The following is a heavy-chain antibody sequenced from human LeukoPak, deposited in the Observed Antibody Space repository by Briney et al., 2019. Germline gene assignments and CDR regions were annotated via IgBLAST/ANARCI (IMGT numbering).Heavy chain of an antibody. Sequence: GGSLRLSCAASGFTFSDYYMSWIRQPPGKGLEWVSGINWNGGSTGYADSVKGRFTISRDNAKNSLYLQMNSLRAEDTALYYCARVASVVVPAAVSRWGQGTLVTVSS. D-gene: IGHD2-2*01. CDR3: ARVASVVVPAAVSR. V-gene: IGHV3-20*04. J-gene: IGHJ4*02. CDR1: GFTFSDYY. CDR2: INWNGGST.